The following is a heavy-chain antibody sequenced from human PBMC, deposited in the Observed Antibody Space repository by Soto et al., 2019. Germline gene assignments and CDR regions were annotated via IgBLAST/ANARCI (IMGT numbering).Heavy chain of an antibody. D-gene: IGHD6-19*01. J-gene: IGHJ4*02. V-gene: IGHV1-46*01. CDR3: ARWDATRYSSGWSFDY. Sequence: ASVKVSCKASGYTFTSYYMHWVRQAPGQGLEWMGIINPSGGSTSYAQKFQGRVTMTRDTSTSTVYMELSSLRSEDTAVYYCARWDATRYSSGWSFDYWGQGTLVTVSS. CDR2: INPSGGST. CDR1: GYTFTSYY.